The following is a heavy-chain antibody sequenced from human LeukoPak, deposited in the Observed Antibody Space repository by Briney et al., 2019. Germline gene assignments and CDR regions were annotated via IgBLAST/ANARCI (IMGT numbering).Heavy chain of an antibody. V-gene: IGHV3-48*01. Sequence: PGGSLRLSCAASGFIFTDYSINWARQAPGKGLEWISYIDKTSTNIYYADSVKGRFTISRDNAKNSLYLQMNSLRAEDTAVYYCARESYWGSSAKGFDYWGQGTLVTVSS. CDR3: ARESYWGSSAKGFDY. CDR2: IDKTSTNI. J-gene: IGHJ4*02. CDR1: GFIFTDYS. D-gene: IGHD7-27*01.